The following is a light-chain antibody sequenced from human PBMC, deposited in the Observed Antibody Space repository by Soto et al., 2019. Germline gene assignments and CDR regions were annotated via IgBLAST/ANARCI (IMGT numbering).Light chain of an antibody. CDR3: QHYASYPIA. J-gene: IGKJ4*01. V-gene: IGKV1-5*03. Sequence: DIQMTQSPSTLSASVGDRVTITCRASQSVSYWLAWYQQKPGKAPKLLIYKASILESGVPSRFSGSGSGTEFSLTISSLQPDDFATYYRQHYASYPIAFGGGTKVEIK. CDR1: QSVSYW. CDR2: KAS.